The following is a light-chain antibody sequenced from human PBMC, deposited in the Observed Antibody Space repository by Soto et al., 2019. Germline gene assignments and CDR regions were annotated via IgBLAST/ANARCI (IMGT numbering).Light chain of an antibody. CDR1: QSVSSRY. J-gene: IGKJ1*01. CDR2: GAS. CDR3: QQYGSSPKT. V-gene: IGKV3-20*01. Sequence: ILLRRSPATLSWSPGERATLSCRASQSVSSRYLAWYQQKRGQATRLIICGASSRATGIPDMFSGSGSGTDFTLTISRLEHEDFAMYYCQQYGSSPKTFGQGTKVDIK.